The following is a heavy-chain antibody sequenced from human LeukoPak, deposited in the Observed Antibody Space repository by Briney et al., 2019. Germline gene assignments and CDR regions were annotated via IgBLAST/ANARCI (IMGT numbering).Heavy chain of an antibody. Sequence: GGSLRLSCAASGFTFSSYSMNWVRQAPGKGLEWVSSISSSSSYIYYAGSVKGRFTISRDNAKNTLYLQMDSLRAEDMAVYYCARVATNDRRNAFDIWGQGTMVTVSS. V-gene: IGHV3-21*01. J-gene: IGHJ3*02. CDR1: GFTFSSYS. CDR2: ISSSSSYI. D-gene: IGHD2-8*01. CDR3: ARVATNDRRNAFDI.